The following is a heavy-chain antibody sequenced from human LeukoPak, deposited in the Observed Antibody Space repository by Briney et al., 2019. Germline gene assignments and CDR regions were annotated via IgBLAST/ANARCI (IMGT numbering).Heavy chain of an antibody. CDR1: GYTFTSYG. CDR2: ISAYNGNT. D-gene: IGHD4-17*01. J-gene: IGHJ4*02. Sequence: ASVKVSCKASGYTFTSYGISWVRQAPGQGLEWMGWISAYNGNTNYAQKLQGRVTMTTDTSTSTAYMEPRSLRSDDTAVYYCARPKKDYGDYLFDYWGQGTLVTVSS. V-gene: IGHV1-18*01. CDR3: ARPKKDYGDYLFDY.